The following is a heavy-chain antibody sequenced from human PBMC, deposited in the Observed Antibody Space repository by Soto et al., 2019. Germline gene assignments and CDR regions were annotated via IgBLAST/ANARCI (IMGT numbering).Heavy chain of an antibody. J-gene: IGHJ6*02. CDR1: GFTVSSNY. V-gene: IGHV3-53*02. CDR2: IYSGGST. CDR3: ARDCSSTSCYHDGMDV. D-gene: IGHD2-2*01. Sequence: EVQLVETGGGLIQPGGSLRLSCAASGFTVSSNYMSWVRQAPGKGLEWVSVIYSGGSTYYADSVKGRFTISRDNSKNTLYLQMNSLRDEDTAVYYCARDCSSTSCYHDGMDVWGQGTTVTVSS.